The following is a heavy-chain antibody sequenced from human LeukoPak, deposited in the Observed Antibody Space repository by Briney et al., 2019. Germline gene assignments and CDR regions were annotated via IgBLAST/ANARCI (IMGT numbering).Heavy chain of an antibody. D-gene: IGHD3-10*01. CDR3: ARDTDYYGSGRHGYFDH. V-gene: IGHV3-66*01. CDR1: GLTISNNF. CDR2: IYSGGST. J-gene: IGHJ1*01. Sequence: GGSLRLSCAASGLTISNNFMGWVRQAPGKGLEWVSLIYSGGSTYSADSVKGRFTISRDNSMNTLHLQMNSLRVEDTAVYYCARDTDYYGSGRHGYFDHWGQGTLVTVSS.